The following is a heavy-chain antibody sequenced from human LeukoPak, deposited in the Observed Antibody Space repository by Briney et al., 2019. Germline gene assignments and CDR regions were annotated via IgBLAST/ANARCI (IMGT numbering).Heavy chain of an antibody. CDR2: IYTSGST. Sequence: SETLSLTCTVSGGSISSYYWSWIRQPAGKGLEWIGSIYTSGSTNYNPSLKSRVTMSVDTSKNQFSLKLSSVTAADTAVYYCARIDYGGNSGIFDYWGQGTLVTVSS. V-gene: IGHV4-4*07. CDR3: ARIDYGGNSGIFDY. CDR1: GGSISSYY. D-gene: IGHD4-23*01. J-gene: IGHJ4*02.